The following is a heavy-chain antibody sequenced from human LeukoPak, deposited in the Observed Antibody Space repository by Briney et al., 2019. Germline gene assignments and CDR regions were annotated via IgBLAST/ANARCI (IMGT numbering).Heavy chain of an antibody. V-gene: IGHV4-39*01. CDR2: IYYSGST. J-gene: IGHJ5*02. Sequence: SETLSLTCTVSGDSISTSSYYWGWIRQPPGKGLEWIGNIYYSGSTYYNPSLKSRVTISVDTSKNQFSLKLTSVTAADTAVYYCARRGYNYGYGWFDPWGQGTLVTVSS. D-gene: IGHD5-18*01. CDR3: ARRGYNYGYGWFDP. CDR1: GDSISTSSYY.